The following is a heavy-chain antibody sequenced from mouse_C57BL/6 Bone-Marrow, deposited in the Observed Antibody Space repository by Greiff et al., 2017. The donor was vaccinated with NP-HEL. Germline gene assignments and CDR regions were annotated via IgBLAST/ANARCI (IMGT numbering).Heavy chain of an antibody. CDR3: ASSYGYFDV. V-gene: IGHV1-4*01. Sequence: VKLMESGAELARPGASVKMSCKASGYTFTSYTMHWVKQRPGQGLEWIGYINPSSGYTKYNQKFKDKATLTADKSSSTAYMQLSSLTSEDSAVYYCASSYGYFDVWGTGTTVTVSS. J-gene: IGHJ1*03. CDR1: GYTFTSYT. CDR2: INPSSGYT.